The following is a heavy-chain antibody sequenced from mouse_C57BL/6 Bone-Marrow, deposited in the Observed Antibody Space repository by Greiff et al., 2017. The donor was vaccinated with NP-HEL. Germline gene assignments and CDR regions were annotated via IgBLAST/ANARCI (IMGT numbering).Heavy chain of an antibody. D-gene: IGHD1-1*01. CDR1: GFTFSDYG. J-gene: IGHJ4*01. Sequence: EVQWVESGGGLVKPGGSLKLSCAASGFTFSDYGMHWVRQAPEKGLEWVAYISSGSSTIYYADTVKGRFTISRDNAKNTLFLQMTSLRSEDTAMYYCARMNYGSSSRYYAMDYWGQGTSVTVSS. CDR2: ISSGSSTI. V-gene: IGHV5-17*01. CDR3: ARMNYGSSSRYYAMDY.